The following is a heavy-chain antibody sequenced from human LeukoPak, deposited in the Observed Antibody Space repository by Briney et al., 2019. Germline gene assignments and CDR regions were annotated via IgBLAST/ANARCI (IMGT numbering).Heavy chain of an antibody. Sequence: ASVKVSCKASGYTFTTYGMNWVRQAPGQGLEWMGWINTNTGNPTYGQGFTGRFVFSLDTSVSTAYLQISSLKAEDTAVYYCARELCVRGSGSYCPFDYWGQGTLVTVSS. V-gene: IGHV7-4-1*02. D-gene: IGHD3-10*01. CDR1: GYTFTTYG. J-gene: IGHJ4*02. CDR2: INTNTGNP. CDR3: ARELCVRGSGSYCPFDY.